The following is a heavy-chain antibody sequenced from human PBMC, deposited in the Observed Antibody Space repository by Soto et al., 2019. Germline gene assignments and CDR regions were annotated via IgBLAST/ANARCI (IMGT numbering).Heavy chain of an antibody. J-gene: IGHJ6*02. CDR1: GYTLTSHG. CDR2: ISTYNGDT. CDR3: ASEQLVPRFYVMGV. Sequence: ASVKVSCKASGYTLTSHGISWVRQAPGQGLEWMGWISTYNGDTNYAQKLRGRVTMTTDTSTSTAYLELRSLRSDDTAVYYCASEQLVPRFYVMGVWGQGTTVTVSS. V-gene: IGHV1-18*01. D-gene: IGHD6-19*01.